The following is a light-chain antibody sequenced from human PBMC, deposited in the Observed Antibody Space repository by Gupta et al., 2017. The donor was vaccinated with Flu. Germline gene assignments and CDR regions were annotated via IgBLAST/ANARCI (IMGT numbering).Light chain of an antibody. Sequence: SSLSASVGDRVTITCRASQSISNYVNWDQKKPGEAPKLLVYRASSLQSGVPSRFSGSGSGTDCTLTISSLQPEDCASYFCLQTYSTHLLTFGPGTKVEIK. CDR3: LQTYSTHLLT. J-gene: IGKJ3*01. V-gene: IGKV1-39*01. CDR2: RAS. CDR1: QSISNY.